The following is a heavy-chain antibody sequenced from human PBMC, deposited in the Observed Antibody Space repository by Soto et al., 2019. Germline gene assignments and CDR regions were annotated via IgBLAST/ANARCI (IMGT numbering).Heavy chain of an antibody. D-gene: IGHD6-6*01. Sequence: SETLSLTCTVSGGSISSGDYYWSWIRQPPGKGLEWIGYIYYSGSTYYNPSLKSRVTISVDTSKNQFSLKLSSVTAADTAVYYCARDAGGGGSSGKYYYYYYGMDVWGQGTTVTVSS. V-gene: IGHV4-30-4*01. J-gene: IGHJ6*02. CDR3: ARDAGGGGSSGKYYYYYYGMDV. CDR2: IYYSGST. CDR1: GGSISSGDYY.